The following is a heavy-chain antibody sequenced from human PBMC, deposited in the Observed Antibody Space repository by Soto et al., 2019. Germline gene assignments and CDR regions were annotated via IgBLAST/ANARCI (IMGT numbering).Heavy chain of an antibody. CDR3: ATEVWVYYDFWSGYSDY. CDR1: GFTLSNYW. V-gene: IGHV3-7*01. J-gene: IGHJ4*02. D-gene: IGHD3-3*01. CDR2: IKQDGSEK. Sequence: GGSLRLSCAASGFTLSNYWMSWVRQAPGKGLEWVANIKQDGSEKNYVDSVKGRFTISRDNAKSSLYLQMNSLRAEDTAVYYCATEVWVYYDFWSGYSDYWGQGTLVTVSS.